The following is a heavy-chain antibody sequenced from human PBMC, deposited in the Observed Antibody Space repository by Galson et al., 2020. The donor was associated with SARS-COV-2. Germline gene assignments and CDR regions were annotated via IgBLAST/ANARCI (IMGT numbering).Heavy chain of an antibody. CDR2: IIPIFGTA. Sequence: SVKVSCKASGGTFSSYAISWVRQAPGQGLEWMGGIIPIFGTANYAQKFQGRVTITADESTSTAYMELSSLRSEDTAVYYCARDRVTMVRGIPTIYYYYGMDVWGQGTTVTVSS. V-gene: IGHV1-69*13. J-gene: IGHJ6*02. CDR1: GGTFSSYA. D-gene: IGHD3-10*01. CDR3: ARDRVTMVRGIPTIYYYYGMDV.